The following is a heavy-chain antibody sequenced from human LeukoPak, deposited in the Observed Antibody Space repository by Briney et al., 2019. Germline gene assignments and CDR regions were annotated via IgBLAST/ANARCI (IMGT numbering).Heavy chain of an antibody. CDR3: ARDQGLEMATMGAFEDYGMDV. D-gene: IGHD5-24*01. Sequence: PAGGSLRLSCAASGFTFSSYSMNWVRQAPGKGLEWVSYISSSSSTIYYADSVKGRFTISRDNAKNSLYPQMNSLRAEDTAVYYCARDQGLEMATMGAFEDYGMDVWGQGTTVTVSS. CDR1: GFTFSSYS. J-gene: IGHJ6*02. CDR2: ISSSSSTI. V-gene: IGHV3-48*04.